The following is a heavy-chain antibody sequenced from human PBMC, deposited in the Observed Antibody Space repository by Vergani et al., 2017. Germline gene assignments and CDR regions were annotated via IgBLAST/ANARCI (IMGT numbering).Heavy chain of an antibody. Sequence: QVQLMQSGPVMKKPGGSMKVSCQASESTFSDYNIHWVRQAPGQGLQWMGWISPKTGDTDYLQRFQDRVTMTGAASTKTVYLKMTRLTSDDTAIYYCAHSWNFGRRDWFDAWGPGTLVTVSS. CDR2: ISPKTGDT. V-gene: IGHV1-2*02. J-gene: IGHJ5*02. CDR3: AHSWNFGRRDWFDA. CDR1: ESTFSDYN. D-gene: IGHD1-26*01.